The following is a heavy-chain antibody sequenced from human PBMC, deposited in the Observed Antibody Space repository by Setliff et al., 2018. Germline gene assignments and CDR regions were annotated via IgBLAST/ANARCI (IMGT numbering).Heavy chain of an antibody. V-gene: IGHV4-39*02. CDR1: GGSISSSSYY. CDR3: ARGGGAPYSLAPYYHMDV. CDR2: IYYSGST. D-gene: IGHD6-13*01. J-gene: IGHJ6*03. Sequence: SETLSLTCTVSGGSISSSSYYWGWIRQPPGKGLEWIGSIYYSGSTYYNPSLKSRVIMTTDTSTSTVYMDLRNLRSDDTALYYCARGGGAPYSLAPYYHMDVWGKGTTVTVSS.